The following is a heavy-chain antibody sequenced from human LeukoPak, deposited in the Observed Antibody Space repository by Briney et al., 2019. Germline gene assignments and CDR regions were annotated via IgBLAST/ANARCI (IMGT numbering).Heavy chain of an antibody. V-gene: IGHV3-53*01. CDR2: IYVGGNT. CDR1: GFTVSSKH. J-gene: IGHJ4*02. D-gene: IGHD2-2*01. Sequence: PGGSLRLSCAAPGFTVSSKHMSWVRQAPGKGLEWVSVIYVGGNTYYADSVKGRFTISRDNSKNTVYLQLNNLRVEDTAVYYCARYHTALNYWGQGTLVTASS. CDR3: ARYHTALNY.